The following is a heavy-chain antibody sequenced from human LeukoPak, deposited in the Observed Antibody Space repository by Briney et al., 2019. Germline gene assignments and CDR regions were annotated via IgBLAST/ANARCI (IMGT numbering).Heavy chain of an antibody. J-gene: IGHJ4*02. CDR3: ARRPTYYYDSSGYYFDY. V-gene: IGHV4-39*01. CDR2: ICYHGNT. CDR1: GASISSSTYY. Sequence: AVTLSLACTVSGASISSSTYYWGWIRQPPGKGLEWIVSICYHGNTYYSPSLKSRVTISVDTSKNQFSLKLSSVTAADTAVYYCARRPTYYYDSSGYYFDYWGQGTLVTVSS. D-gene: IGHD3-22*01.